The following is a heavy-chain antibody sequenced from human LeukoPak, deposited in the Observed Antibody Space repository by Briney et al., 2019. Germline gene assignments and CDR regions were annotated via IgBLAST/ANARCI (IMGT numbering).Heavy chain of an antibody. V-gene: IGHV3-9*01. D-gene: IGHD2-15*01. Sequence: SGGSLRLSCAASGFTFDDYAMHWVRQAPGKGLEWVSGISWNSGSIGYADSVKGRLTISRDNAKNSLYLQMNSLRAEDTALYYCAKVDRGRPLGYCSGGSCSARGKSRDAFDIWGQGTMVTVSS. J-gene: IGHJ3*02. CDR3: AKVDRGRPLGYCSGGSCSARGKSRDAFDI. CDR1: GFTFDDYA. CDR2: ISWNSGSI.